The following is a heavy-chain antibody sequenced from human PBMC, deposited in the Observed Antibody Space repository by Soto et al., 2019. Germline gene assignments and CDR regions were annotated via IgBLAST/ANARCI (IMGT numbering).Heavy chain of an antibody. CDR3: ARAAGLDY. CDR1: GFTFSSYG. D-gene: IGHD6-13*01. V-gene: IGHV3-30*03. J-gene: IGHJ4*02. Sequence: GGSLRLSCTASGFTFSSYGMHWVRQAPGKGLEWVAVISYDGSNKYYADSVKGRFTISRDNSKNTLYLQMNSLRAEDTAVYYCARAAGLDYWGQGTLVTVSS. CDR2: ISYDGSNK.